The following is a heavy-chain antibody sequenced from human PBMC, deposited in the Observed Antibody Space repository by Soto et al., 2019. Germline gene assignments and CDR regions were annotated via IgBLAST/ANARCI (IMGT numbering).Heavy chain of an antibody. Sequence: VGSLRLSCAASGFTFSSYSMNWVRQAPGKGLEWVSSISSSSSYIYYADSVKGRFTISRDNAKNSLYLQMNSLRAEDTAVYYCARDLRYSYGYNYYGMDVWGQGTTVTVS. D-gene: IGHD5-18*01. CDR2: ISSSSSYI. CDR3: ARDLRYSYGYNYYGMDV. J-gene: IGHJ6*02. V-gene: IGHV3-21*01. CDR1: GFTFSSYS.